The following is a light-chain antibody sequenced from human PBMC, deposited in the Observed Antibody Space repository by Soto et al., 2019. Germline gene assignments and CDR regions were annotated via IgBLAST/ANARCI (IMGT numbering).Light chain of an antibody. CDR3: QQDNANWT. CDR1: QSISSW. V-gene: IGKV1-5*03. Sequence: DIQMTQAPSTLSASVGDRVTITCRASQSISSWLAWYQQKPGKAPKLLIYKASTLQSGVPSRFSGSGSGTEFTLAISSLQPDDSATYYCQQDNANWTFGQGTKV. J-gene: IGKJ1*01. CDR2: KAS.